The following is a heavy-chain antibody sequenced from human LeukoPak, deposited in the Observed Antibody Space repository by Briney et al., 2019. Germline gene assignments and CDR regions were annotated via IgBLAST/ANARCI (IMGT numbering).Heavy chain of an antibody. J-gene: IGHJ4*02. Sequence: GGSLRLSCAASGFTFSSYAMSWVRQAPGQRLEWVSAISGSAGSTYYADSVKGRFTISRDNSKNTLYLQMNSLRAEDTAVYYCAKGSPAAIVYFDYWAQGTLVTVSS. CDR3: AKGSPAAIVYFDY. D-gene: IGHD2-2*01. CDR2: ISGSAGST. CDR1: GFTFSSYA. V-gene: IGHV3-23*01.